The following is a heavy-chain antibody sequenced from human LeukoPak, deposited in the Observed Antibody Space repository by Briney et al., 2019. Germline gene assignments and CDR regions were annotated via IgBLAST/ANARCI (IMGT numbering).Heavy chain of an antibody. CDR1: GYTFTSYG. CDR3: ARDVVCSGGSCYFMPNYYYVDV. Sequence: ASVKVSCKASGYTFTSYGISWVRQAPGQGLEWMGWISAYNGNTNYAQKLQGRVTMTTDTSTSTAYMELRSLRSDDTAVYYCARDVVCSGGSCYFMPNYYYVDVWGKGTTVTVSS. V-gene: IGHV1-18*01. J-gene: IGHJ6*03. D-gene: IGHD2-15*01. CDR2: ISAYNGNT.